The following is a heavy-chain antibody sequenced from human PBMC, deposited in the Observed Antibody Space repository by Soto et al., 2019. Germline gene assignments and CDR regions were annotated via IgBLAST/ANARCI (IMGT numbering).Heavy chain of an antibody. D-gene: IGHD2-2*01. Sequence: GGSLRLSCAASGFTFSSYAMSWVRQAPGKGLEWVSAISGSGGSTYYADSVKGRFTISRDNSKNTLYLQMNSLRAEDTAVYYCVKGDVVPAAIIYYGMDVWGQGTTVTVSS. CDR1: GFTFSSYA. CDR3: VKGDVVPAAIIYYGMDV. CDR2: ISGSGGST. J-gene: IGHJ6*02. V-gene: IGHV3-23*01.